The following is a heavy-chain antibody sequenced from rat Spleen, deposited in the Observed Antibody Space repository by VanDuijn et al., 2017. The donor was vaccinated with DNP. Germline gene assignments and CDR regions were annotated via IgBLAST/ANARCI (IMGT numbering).Heavy chain of an antibody. CDR1: GFTFSDYY. J-gene: IGHJ2*01. V-gene: IGHV5-22*01. CDR2: ISYEGDRI. CDR3: ARGGRSYFDY. Sequence: EVQLVESGGDLMQPGGSLKLSCAASGFTFSDYYMAWVRQAPKKGLEWVASISYEGDRIYYRDSVKGRFTISRDNARSTLFLQMNSLRSEDTATYYCARGGRSYFDYWGQGVMVTVSS. D-gene: IGHD1-11*01.